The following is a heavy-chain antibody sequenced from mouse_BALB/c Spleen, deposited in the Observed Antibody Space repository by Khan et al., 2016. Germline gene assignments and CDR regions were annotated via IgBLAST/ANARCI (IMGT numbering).Heavy chain of an antibody. CDR3: ARNGNRYERTWFAY. CDR1: GYSITSDYA. J-gene: IGHJ3*01. Sequence: EVQLQESGPGLVKPSQSLSLTCTLTGYSITSDYAWNWIRQFPGNKLEWMGYISYSGSTSYNPSLKSRISITRDTSKNQFFLQLNSVTTEDTATYYCARNGNRYERTWFAYWGQGTLVTVSA. CDR2: ISYSGST. D-gene: IGHD2-14*01. V-gene: IGHV3-2*02.